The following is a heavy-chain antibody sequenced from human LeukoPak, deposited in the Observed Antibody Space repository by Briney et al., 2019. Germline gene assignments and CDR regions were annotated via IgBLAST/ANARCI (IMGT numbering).Heavy chain of an antibody. CDR3: ARFPYCTNGVCYGKNWFGH. D-gene: IGHD2-8*01. CDR2: IYPGDSDT. J-gene: IGHJ5*02. V-gene: IGHV5-51*01. Sequence: GESLQISCEGSGYIFTSYWIGWVRQLPGKGLEWMGIIYPGDSDTRYSPSFQGQVTISADKSISTAYLQWSSLKASDTAMYYCARFPYCTNGVCYGKNWFGHWGQGTLVTVSS. CDR1: GYIFTSYW.